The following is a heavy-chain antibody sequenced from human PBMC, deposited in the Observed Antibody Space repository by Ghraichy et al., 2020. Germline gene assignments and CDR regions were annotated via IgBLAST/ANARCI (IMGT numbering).Heavy chain of an antibody. CDR1: GVTFSNYG. CDR2: MWNDGGNK. Sequence: GGSLRLSCAASGVTFSNYGMHWVRQAPGKGLEWVAVMWNDGGNKYYADPVKGRFTISRDNSKNTLYLQMNSLRAEDTAMYYCARALIGTYYYYGMDVWGQGTTVTGSS. D-gene: IGHD1-26*01. J-gene: IGHJ6*02. CDR3: ARALIGTYYYYGMDV. V-gene: IGHV3-33*01.